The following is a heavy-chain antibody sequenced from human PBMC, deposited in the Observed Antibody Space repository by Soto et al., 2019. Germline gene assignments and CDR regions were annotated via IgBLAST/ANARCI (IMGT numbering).Heavy chain of an antibody. CDR1: GFTFSSYS. D-gene: IGHD3-10*01. CDR2: IRSSSDYI. CDR3: ARGGGDGSVYYCDS. V-gene: IGHV3-21*01. J-gene: IGHJ4*02. Sequence: EVQLVESGGGLVKPGGSLRLSCAASGFTFSSYSMNWVRQAPGKGLEWVSSIRSSSDYIFYADSVKGRFTISTDNAKNSLYLQRNSLRAEDTAVYYCARGGGDGSVYYCDSWGQGTLVTVSS.